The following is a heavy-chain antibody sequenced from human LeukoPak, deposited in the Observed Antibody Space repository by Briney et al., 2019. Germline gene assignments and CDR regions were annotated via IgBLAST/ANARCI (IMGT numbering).Heavy chain of an antibody. V-gene: IGHV1-24*01. CDR3: ATDFYGDYGEGY. D-gene: IGHD4-17*01. CDR2: FDPEDGET. CDR1: GYTLTELS. Sequence: ASVKVSCKVSGYTLTELSMHWVRQAPGKGLEWMGGFDPEDGETIYAQKFQGRVTMTEDTSTDTAYMELSSLRSEDTAVYYCATDFYGDYGEGYWGQGTLVTVSS. J-gene: IGHJ4*02.